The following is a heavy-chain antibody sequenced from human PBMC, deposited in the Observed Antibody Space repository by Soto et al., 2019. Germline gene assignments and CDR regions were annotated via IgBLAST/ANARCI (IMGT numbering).Heavy chain of an antibody. CDR1: GFSLTTTSMG. D-gene: IGHD4-17*01. Sequence: QITLKESGPPLVRPTQTLTLTCDFSGFSLTTTSMGVAWIRQPPGKALEWLALIYWDDDQRYSPSLKDRLTISKDNSRSRVVLTISNMNPEDTGTYFCAHAGDYDLLSFDHWGPGTLVTVSS. J-gene: IGHJ4*02. CDR3: AHAGDYDLLSFDH. V-gene: IGHV2-5*02. CDR2: IYWDDDQ.